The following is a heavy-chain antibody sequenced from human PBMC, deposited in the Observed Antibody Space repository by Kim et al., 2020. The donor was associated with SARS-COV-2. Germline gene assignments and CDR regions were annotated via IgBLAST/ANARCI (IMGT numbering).Heavy chain of an antibody. CDR2: ISDDGTST. V-gene: IGHV3-74*01. CDR3: ARGKGPYGWFDP. D-gene: IGHD4-17*01. Sequence: GGSLRLSCAASGFTVSSYWMHWVRHAPGKGLILVSRISDDGTSTFYADSVKGRFTISRDSATNTLFLQMNSLRVEDTGVYFCARGKGPYGWFDPWGQGTLVTVSS. J-gene: IGHJ5*02. CDR1: GFTVSSYW.